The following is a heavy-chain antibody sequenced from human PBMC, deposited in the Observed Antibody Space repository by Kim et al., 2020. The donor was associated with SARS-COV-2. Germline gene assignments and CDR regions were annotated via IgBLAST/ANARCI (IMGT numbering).Heavy chain of an antibody. D-gene: IGHD6-19*01. CDR1: GFSFSSYA. J-gene: IGHJ4*02. CDR2: IVGSGGST. Sequence: GGSLRLSCAASGFSFSSYAMSWVRQAPGKGLEWVSAIVGSGGSTYYADSVKGRFTISRDNSKNTLYLQINSLRAEDTAIYYCAKRRDYSSGWYYFDYWGQGTLVTVSS. V-gene: IGHV3-23*01. CDR3: AKRRDYSSGWYYFDY.